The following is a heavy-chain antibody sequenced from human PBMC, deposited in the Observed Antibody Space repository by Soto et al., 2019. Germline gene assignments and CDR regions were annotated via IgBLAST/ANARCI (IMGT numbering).Heavy chain of an antibody. V-gene: IGHV3-33*01. CDR1: GFTFNNFA. CDR2: IYYDGSKE. Sequence: PGGSLRLSCDASGFTFNNFAMHWVRQAPGKGLEWVAIIYYDGSKEYYANSVKGRFTISRDNFKNTLYLQMNSLRAEDTAVYYCARVFSGGWTVDYWGQGTLVTVSS. CDR3: ARVFSGGWTVDY. D-gene: IGHD6-19*01. J-gene: IGHJ4*02.